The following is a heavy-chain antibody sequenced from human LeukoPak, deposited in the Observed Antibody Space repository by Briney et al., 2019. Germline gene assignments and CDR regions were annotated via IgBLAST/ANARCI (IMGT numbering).Heavy chain of an antibody. CDR2: MNPNSGNT. CDR1: GYTFTSYD. J-gene: IGHJ3*02. CDR3: ARSDYKYYYDSSGYSYAFDI. Sequence: ASVKVSCKASGYTFTSYDINWVRQATGQGLEWMGWMNPNSGNTGYARKFQGRVTMTRNTSISTAYMELRSLRSDDTAVYYCARSDYKYYYDSSGYSYAFDIWGQGTMVTVSS. D-gene: IGHD3-22*01. V-gene: IGHV1-8*01.